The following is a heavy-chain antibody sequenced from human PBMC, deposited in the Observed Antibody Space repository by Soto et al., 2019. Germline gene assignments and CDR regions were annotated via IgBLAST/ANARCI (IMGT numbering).Heavy chain of an antibody. CDR1: GYTFTSYA. Sequence: QVQLVQSGAEVKKPGASVKVSCKASGYTFTSYAMHWVRQAPGQRLEWMGWINAGNGNTKYSQKFQGRVTITRDTSASTAYMELSSLRSEDTAVYYCARDRWELRGPDDAFDIWGQGTMVTVSS. CDR2: INAGNGNT. J-gene: IGHJ3*02. CDR3: ARDRWELRGPDDAFDI. V-gene: IGHV1-3*01. D-gene: IGHD1-26*01.